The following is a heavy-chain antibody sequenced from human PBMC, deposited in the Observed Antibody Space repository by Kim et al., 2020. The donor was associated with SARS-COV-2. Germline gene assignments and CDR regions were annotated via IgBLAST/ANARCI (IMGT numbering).Heavy chain of an antibody. CDR3: ARHYDSSGYYYEPYYYGMDV. J-gene: IGHJ6*02. CDR1: GGTFSSYA. CDR2: IIPILGIA. D-gene: IGHD3-22*01. V-gene: IGHV1-69*04. Sequence: SVKVSCKASGGTFSSYAISWVRQAPGQGLEWMGRIIPILGIANYAQKFQGRVTITADKSTSTAYMELSSLRSEDTAVYYCARHYDSSGYYYEPYYYGMDVWGQGTTVTVSS.